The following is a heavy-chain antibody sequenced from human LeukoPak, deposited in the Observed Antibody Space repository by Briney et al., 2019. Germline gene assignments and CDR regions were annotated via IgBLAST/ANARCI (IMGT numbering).Heavy chain of an antibody. V-gene: IGHV4-34*01. CDR2: INHSGST. CDR3: ARVPPDIIRLLEWNHNWFDP. D-gene: IGHD3-3*01. Sequence: ASETLSLTCAVYGGSFSGYYWSWIRQPPGKGLEWIGEINHSGSTNYNPSLKSRVTISVDTSKNQFSLKLSSVTAADTAVYYCARVPPDIIRLLEWNHNWFDPWGQGTLVTVSS. CDR1: GGSFSGYY. J-gene: IGHJ5*02.